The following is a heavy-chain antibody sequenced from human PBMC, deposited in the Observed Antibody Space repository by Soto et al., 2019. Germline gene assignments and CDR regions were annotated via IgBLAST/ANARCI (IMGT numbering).Heavy chain of an antibody. Sequence: EVQLLESGGGLVQPGGSLRLSCAASGFTFSSYAMSWVRQAPGKGLEWVSAISGSGGSTYYADSVKGRFTISRDNSKKTLYLQVNSLRAEDTAVYYCAKKVGRCMAVAGTSAFDIWGQGTMVTVSS. CDR3: AKKVGRCMAVAGTSAFDI. CDR1: GFTFSSYA. CDR2: ISGSGGST. J-gene: IGHJ3*02. D-gene: IGHD6-19*01. V-gene: IGHV3-23*01.